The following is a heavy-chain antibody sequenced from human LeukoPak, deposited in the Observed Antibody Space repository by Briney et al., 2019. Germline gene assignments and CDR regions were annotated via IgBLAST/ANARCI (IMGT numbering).Heavy chain of an antibody. CDR3: ARVQQPSGIQGYYYGMDV. D-gene: IGHD6-13*01. V-gene: IGHV3-48*04. CDR2: IISTTRTI. CDR1: GVRFNSHS. Sequence: GSPRLSCSAPGVRFNSHSMNWVRRAPGKGLEGVSYIISTTRTIFHADSVQGRFTISRDNAKHSLHLQINSLRAEDTAVYYCARVQQPSGIQGYYYGMDVWGQGTTVTVSS. J-gene: IGHJ6*02.